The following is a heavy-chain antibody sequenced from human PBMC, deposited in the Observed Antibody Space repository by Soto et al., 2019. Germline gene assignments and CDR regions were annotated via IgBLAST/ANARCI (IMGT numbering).Heavy chain of an antibody. CDR1: GFTFSNCW. CDR3: ARILDLGIAAVEWFDP. D-gene: IGHD6-13*01. V-gene: IGHV3-7*01. CDR2: INEDGSEK. Sequence: GGSLRLSCAASGFTFSNCWMTWVRQAPGKGLEWVANINEDGSEKHYVDSVKGRFTISRDNARNSLYLQMNSLRAEDTALYYCARILDLGIAAVEWFDPRGQGTLVTVSS. J-gene: IGHJ5*02.